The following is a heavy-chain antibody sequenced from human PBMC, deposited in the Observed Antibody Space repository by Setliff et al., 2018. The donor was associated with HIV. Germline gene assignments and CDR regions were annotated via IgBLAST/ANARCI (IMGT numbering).Heavy chain of an antibody. V-gene: IGHV3-21*01. J-gene: IGHJ4*02. CDR1: GFTFFDYA. Sequence: PGGSLRLSCAASGFTFFDYALNWVRQAPGKGLEWVSSISSSGSYIYYADSVKGRFTISRDHATSALYLQMDSLRADDTAVYYCARDFCGSSCSSGYGYFDHWGQGTLVTVSS. D-gene: IGHD2-15*01. CDR3: ARDFCGSSCSSGYGYFDH. CDR2: ISSSGSYI.